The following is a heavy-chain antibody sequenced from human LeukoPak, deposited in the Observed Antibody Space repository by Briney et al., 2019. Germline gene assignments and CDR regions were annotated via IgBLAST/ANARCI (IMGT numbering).Heavy chain of an antibody. CDR1: GYTFTNYA. CDR3: ARWEYCGTTSWYDESETFDC. D-gene: IGHD2-2*01. CDR2: ISAYNGNR. V-gene: IGHV1-18*01. Sequence: GASVKVSCKASGYTFTNYAISWVRQAPGQGLEWMGWISAYNGNRNYAQKYQGRVTMTTDTSTTTAYMELRSLRSDDTAAYYCARWEYCGTTSWYDESETFDCWGQGTLVTVSS. J-gene: IGHJ4*02.